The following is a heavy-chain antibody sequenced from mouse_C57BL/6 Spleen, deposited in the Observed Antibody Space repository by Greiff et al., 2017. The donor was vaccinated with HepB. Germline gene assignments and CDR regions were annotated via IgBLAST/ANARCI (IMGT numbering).Heavy chain of an antibody. CDR1: GFTFSSYA. Sequence: EVKLVESGGGLVKPGGSLKLSCAASGFTFSSYAMSWVRQTPEKRLEWVATISDGGSYTYYPDNVKGRFTISRDNAKNNLYLQMSHLKSEDTAMYDCARDGYDVDYAMDYWGQGTSVTVSS. D-gene: IGHD2-2*01. J-gene: IGHJ4*01. V-gene: IGHV5-4*01. CDR3: ARDGYDVDYAMDY. CDR2: ISDGGSYT.